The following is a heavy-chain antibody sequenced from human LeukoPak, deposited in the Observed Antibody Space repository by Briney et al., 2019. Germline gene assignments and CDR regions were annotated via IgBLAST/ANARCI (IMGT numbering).Heavy chain of an antibody. CDR3: AKGAYSSGYYGEYFQH. CDR1: GFTFSSYA. D-gene: IGHD3-22*01. V-gene: IGHV3-23*01. J-gene: IGHJ1*01. CDR2: ISGSGDTT. Sequence: PGGSLRLSCAASGFTFSSYAMNWVRQAPGKGLEWVSAISGSGDTTYYADSVKGRFTISGDNSKNTLSLQMNSLRAEDTAVYYCAKGAYSSGYYGEYFQHWGQGTLVTVSS.